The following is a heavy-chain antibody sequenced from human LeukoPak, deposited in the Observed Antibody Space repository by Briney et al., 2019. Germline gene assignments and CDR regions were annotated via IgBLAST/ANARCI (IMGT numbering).Heavy chain of an antibody. Sequence: GGSLRLSCAASGFAFSNYAMSWVRQAPGKGLEWVSAISGTGGNTYYADSVKGRFTISRDNSKNTLHLQMNSLRAEDTAVYYCAKDANIAPRLVDYWGQGTLVTVSS. D-gene: IGHD6-6*01. J-gene: IGHJ4*02. CDR3: AKDANIAPRLVDY. CDR1: GFAFSNYA. CDR2: ISGTGGNT. V-gene: IGHV3-23*01.